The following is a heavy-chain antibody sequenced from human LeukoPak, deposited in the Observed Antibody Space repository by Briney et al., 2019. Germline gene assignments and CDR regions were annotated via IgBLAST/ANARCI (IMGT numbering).Heavy chain of an antibody. Sequence: ASVKVSCKASGYTFTSYYMHWVRQAPGQGLEWMGWINPNSGGTNYAQKFQGRVTMTRDTSISTAYMELSRLRSDDTAVYYCARDSSDIVATISVYWGQGTLVTVSS. J-gene: IGHJ4*02. CDR1: GYTFTSYY. V-gene: IGHV1-2*02. CDR2: INPNSGGT. CDR3: ARDSSDIVATISVY. D-gene: IGHD5-12*01.